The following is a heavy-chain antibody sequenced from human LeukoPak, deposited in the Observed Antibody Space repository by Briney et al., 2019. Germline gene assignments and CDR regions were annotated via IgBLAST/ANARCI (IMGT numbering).Heavy chain of an antibody. D-gene: IGHD6-13*01. J-gene: IGHJ4*02. Sequence: GASVKVSCKASGYTFTSYAMHWVRQAPGQRLEWMGWINAGNGNTKYSQKFQGRVTITRDTSASTAYMELSSLRSEDTAVYYCARGQQLDQEGRYYFDYWGQGTLVTVSS. V-gene: IGHV1-3*01. CDR2: INAGNGNT. CDR1: GYTFTSYA. CDR3: ARGQQLDQEGRYYFDY.